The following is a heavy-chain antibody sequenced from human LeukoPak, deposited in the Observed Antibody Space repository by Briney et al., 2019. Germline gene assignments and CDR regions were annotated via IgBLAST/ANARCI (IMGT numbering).Heavy chain of an antibody. CDR2: IIPILGIA. CDR3: ASGTWAWDYYGMDV. V-gene: IGHV1-69*04. CDR1: GGTFSSYA. Sequence: SVKVSCKASGGTFSSYAISWVRQAPGQGLEWMGRIIPILGIANYAQKFQGRVTITADKSTSTAYMELRSLRSDDTAVYYCASGTWAWDYYGMDVWGQGTTVTVSS. D-gene: IGHD2-15*01. J-gene: IGHJ6*02.